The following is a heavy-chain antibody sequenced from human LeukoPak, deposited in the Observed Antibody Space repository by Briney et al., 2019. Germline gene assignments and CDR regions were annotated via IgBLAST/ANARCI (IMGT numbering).Heavy chain of an antibody. CDR2: INPNSGGT. Sequence: ASVKVSCKASGYTFSDYAIHWVRQAPGQRLEWMGWINPNSGGTNYAQKFQGRVTMTRDTSISTAYMELSRLRSDDTAVYYCARGSYYYDSSGYYYFDYWGQGTLVTVSS. CDR1: GYTFSDYA. CDR3: ARGSYYYDSSGYYYFDY. V-gene: IGHV1-2*02. D-gene: IGHD3-22*01. J-gene: IGHJ4*02.